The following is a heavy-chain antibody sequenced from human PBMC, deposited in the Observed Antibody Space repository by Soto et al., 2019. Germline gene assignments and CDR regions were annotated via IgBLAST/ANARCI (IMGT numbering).Heavy chain of an antibody. CDR1: GYTFTSYG. CDR3: ATDYGDYRFDY. J-gene: IGHJ4*02. D-gene: IGHD4-17*01. Sequence: QVQLVQSGAEVRKPGASVKVSCKTSGYTFTSYGISWVRQAPGQGLEWMGWISTYNGNTNYAQKFQGRVSMPTDTSTSTAYVELGSLRSDDTAGYYCATDYGDYRFDYWGQGTLVTVSS. CDR2: ISTYNGNT. V-gene: IGHV1-18*01.